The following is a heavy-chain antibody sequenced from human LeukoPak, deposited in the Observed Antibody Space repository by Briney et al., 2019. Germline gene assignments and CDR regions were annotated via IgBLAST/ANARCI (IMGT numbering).Heavy chain of an antibody. D-gene: IGHD2-21*02. Sequence: GGSLRLSCAASGFTFSNYGMHWVRQAPGKGLEWVAFIRYDGSNKYYADSVKGRFTISRDNSKNTLYLQMNSLRAEDTAVYYCAKDDGVVTTMYYFDCWGQGTLVTVSS. J-gene: IGHJ4*01. CDR2: IRYDGSNK. V-gene: IGHV3-30*02. CDR1: GFTFSNYG. CDR3: AKDDGVVTTMYYFDC.